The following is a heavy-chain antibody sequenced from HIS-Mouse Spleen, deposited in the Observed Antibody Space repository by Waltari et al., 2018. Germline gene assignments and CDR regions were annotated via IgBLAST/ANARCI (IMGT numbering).Heavy chain of an antibody. CDR3: ARDRGQWLANDAFDI. D-gene: IGHD6-19*01. CDR2: SSGSSSYI. V-gene: IGHV3-21*01. J-gene: IGHJ3*02. CDR1: GFTFSSYS. Sequence: EVQLVESGGGLVKPGGSLRLSCAASGFTFSSYSMNWVRQAPGKGLEWVSSSSGSSSYIYYADSVKGRFTISRDNAKNSLYLQMNSLRAEDTAVYYCARDRGQWLANDAFDIWGQGTMVTVSS.